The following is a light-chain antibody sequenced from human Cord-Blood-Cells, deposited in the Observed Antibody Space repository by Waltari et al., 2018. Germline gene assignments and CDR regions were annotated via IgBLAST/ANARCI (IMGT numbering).Light chain of an antibody. V-gene: IGKV1-39*01. J-gene: IGKJ4*01. CDR1: QSISSY. Sequence: DIQMTQSPSSLSVSVGDRVTITCRASQSISSYLNWYQQKPGKAPKLLIYAASSLQSGVPSRFSGSGSRTDFTLTISSLQPEDFATYYCQQSYSTLTFGGGTKVEIK. CDR3: QQSYSTLT. CDR2: AAS.